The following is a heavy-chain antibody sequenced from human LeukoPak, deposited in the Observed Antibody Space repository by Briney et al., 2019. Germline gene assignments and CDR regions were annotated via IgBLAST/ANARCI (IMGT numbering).Heavy chain of an antibody. Sequence: SETLSLTCAVYGGSFSGYYWSWIRQPPGKGLEWIGYIYYSGSTNYNPSLKSRVTISVDTSKNQFSLKLSSVTAADTAVYYCARDSYYDSSGYYFDYWGQGTLVTVSS. CDR1: GGSFSGYY. V-gene: IGHV4-59*01. J-gene: IGHJ4*02. CDR2: IYYSGST. CDR3: ARDSYYDSSGYYFDY. D-gene: IGHD3-22*01.